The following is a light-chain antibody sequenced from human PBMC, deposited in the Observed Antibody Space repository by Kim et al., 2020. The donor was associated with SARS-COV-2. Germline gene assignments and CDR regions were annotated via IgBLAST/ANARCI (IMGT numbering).Light chain of an antibody. CDR3: QERSNWPLVT. CDR2: DAS. J-gene: IGKJ5*01. V-gene: IGKV3-11*01. Sequence: SAGERATLSCRASQSVTIYLAWYQQKPGQAPRLLIYDASNRATGIPARFSGSGSGTDFTLTISSLEPEDFAIYYCQERSNWPLVTFGQGTRLEIK. CDR1: QSVTIY.